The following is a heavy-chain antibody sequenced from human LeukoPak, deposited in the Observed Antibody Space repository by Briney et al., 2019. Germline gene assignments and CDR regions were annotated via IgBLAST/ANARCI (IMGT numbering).Heavy chain of an antibody. V-gene: IGHV3-21*01. J-gene: IGHJ5*02. D-gene: IGHD5-24*01. CDR2: ISSSSSYI. CDR1: GFTFSSYS. CDR3: ARDGRRENWFDP. Sequence: GGSLRLSCAASGFTFSSYSMNWVRQAPGKGLEWVSSISSSSSYIYYADSVKGRFTISRDNAKNSLYLQMNSLRAEDTAVYYCARDGRRENWFDPWGQGTLVTVSS.